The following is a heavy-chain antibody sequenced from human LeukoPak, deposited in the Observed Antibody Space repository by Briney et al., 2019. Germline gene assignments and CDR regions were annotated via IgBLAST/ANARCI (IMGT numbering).Heavy chain of an antibody. CDR2: TSTSDNTL. V-gene: IGHV3-48*03. J-gene: IGHJ4*02. CDR1: GFTFSGHE. CDR3: ARDGPGYSFDH. Sequence: PGGSLRLPCEVSGFTFSGHEMNWARQAPGKGLEWVSCTSTSDNTLYYADSVKGRFTVSRDNARNSMYLQMNSLRAEDTAVYYCARDGPGYSFDHWGQGTLVTVSS. D-gene: IGHD5-18*01.